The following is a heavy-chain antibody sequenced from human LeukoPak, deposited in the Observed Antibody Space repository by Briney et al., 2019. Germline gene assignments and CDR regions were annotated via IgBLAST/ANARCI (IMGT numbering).Heavy chain of an antibody. Sequence: PSETLSLTCTVSGGSISSGDYHWSWIRQPPGKGLEWIGYIYYSGSTNYNPSLKSRVTVSVDTSKNQFSLKLSSVTAADTAVYYCATQGGYSYGKGTFDYWGQGTLVTVSS. CDR3: ATQGGYSYGKGTFDY. CDR1: GGSISSGDYH. J-gene: IGHJ4*02. V-gene: IGHV4-61*08. D-gene: IGHD5-18*01. CDR2: IYYSGST.